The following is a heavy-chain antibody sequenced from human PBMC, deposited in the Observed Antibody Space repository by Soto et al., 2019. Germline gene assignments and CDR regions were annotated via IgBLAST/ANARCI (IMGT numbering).Heavy chain of an antibody. D-gene: IGHD2-8*01. Sequence: PSETLSLTCTVSGDSISNFYYTWIRQPAGKGLESLGRVPLSGRTNYNPSLQSRVTMSVDTSKNQVSLRLTSVSAADTAVYFCARGMGRYFDLWGRGTLVTVSS. CDR3: ARGMGRYFDL. J-gene: IGHJ2*01. CDR1: GDSISNFY. V-gene: IGHV4-4*07. CDR2: VPLSGRT.